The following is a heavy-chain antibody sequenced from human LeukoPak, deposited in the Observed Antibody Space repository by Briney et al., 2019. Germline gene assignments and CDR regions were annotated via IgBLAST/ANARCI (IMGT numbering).Heavy chain of an antibody. CDR1: GFTFSSNS. CDR2: ISGSGDST. CDR3: TKWSGHGDD. J-gene: IGHJ4*02. V-gene: IGHV3-23*01. D-gene: IGHD3-10*01. Sequence: GGSLRLSCAASGFTFSSNSMTWVRRTPGKGLEWVSGISGSGDSTLYADSVKGRFTISRDNSRNTLYLQMSSLRPEDTGVYYCTKWSGHGDDWGQGTLVTVSS.